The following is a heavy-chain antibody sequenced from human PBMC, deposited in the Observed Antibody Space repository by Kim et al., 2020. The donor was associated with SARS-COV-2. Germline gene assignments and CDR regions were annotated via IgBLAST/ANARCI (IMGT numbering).Heavy chain of an antibody. V-gene: IGHV4-34*01. D-gene: IGHD6-19*01. Sequence: NPSLKSRVTISVDTSKNQFSLKLSSVTAADTAVYYCARVLEQWLVLLFDPWGQGTLVTVSS. CDR3: ARVLEQWLVLLFDP. J-gene: IGHJ5*02.